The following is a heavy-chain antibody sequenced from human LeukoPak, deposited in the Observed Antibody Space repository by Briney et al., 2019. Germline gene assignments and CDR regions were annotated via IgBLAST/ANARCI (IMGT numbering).Heavy chain of an antibody. CDR3: AKGTQWELLGNYFDC. D-gene: IGHD1-26*01. CDR2: ISSNGGST. V-gene: IGHV3-64*01. CDR1: GFTFSSYA. Sequence: GGSLRLSCAASGFTFSSYAMHWVRQAPGKGLEYVSAISSNGGSTYYANSVKGRFTISRDNSKNTLYLQMNSLRAEDTAVYYCAKGTQWELLGNYFDCWGQGTLVTVSS. J-gene: IGHJ4*02.